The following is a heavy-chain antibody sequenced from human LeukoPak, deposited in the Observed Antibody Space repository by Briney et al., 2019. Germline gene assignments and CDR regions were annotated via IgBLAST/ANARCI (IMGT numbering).Heavy chain of an antibody. CDR3: ARADRLHGGPYLIGP. V-gene: IGHV1-2*02. J-gene: IGHJ5*02. D-gene: IGHD2-21*01. Sequence: ASVKVSCKPSGYSFTDYYMHWGRHAPGQGLEWMGWINPNSGGTSSAQKFQGRVTMTRDTSITTVYMEVSWLTSDDTAIYYCARADRLHGGPYLIGPWGQGTLVTVSS. CDR2: INPNSGGT. CDR1: GYSFTDYY.